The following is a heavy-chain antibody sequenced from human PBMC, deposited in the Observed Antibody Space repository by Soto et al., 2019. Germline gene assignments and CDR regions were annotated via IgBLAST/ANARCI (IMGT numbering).Heavy chain of an antibody. CDR3: ARASLDIAVAGREFQH. J-gene: IGHJ1*01. Sequence: QVQLQQWGAGLLKPSETLSLTCAVYGGSFSGYYWSWIRQPPGKGLEWIGEINHSGSTNYNPSLKSRVTISVDTSKNQFSLKLSSVTVADTAVYYCARASLDIAVAGREFQHWGQGTLVTVSS. CDR2: INHSGST. D-gene: IGHD6-19*01. CDR1: GGSFSGYY. V-gene: IGHV4-34*01.